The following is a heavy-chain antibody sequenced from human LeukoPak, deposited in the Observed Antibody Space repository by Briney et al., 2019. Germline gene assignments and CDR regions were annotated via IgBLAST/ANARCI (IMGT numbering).Heavy chain of an antibody. V-gene: IGHV4-39*07. D-gene: IGHD5-12*01. CDR3: ARGPSGYHNT. J-gene: IGHJ4*02. CDR1: GGSISSSSYY. Sequence: PSETLSLTCTVSGGSISSSSYYWGWIRQPPGKGLKWIGSIYYSGSTYYNPSLKNRVTISIDTSKNQFSLKLSSVTAADTAVYYCARGPSGYHNTGGQGTLVTVSS. CDR2: IYYSGST.